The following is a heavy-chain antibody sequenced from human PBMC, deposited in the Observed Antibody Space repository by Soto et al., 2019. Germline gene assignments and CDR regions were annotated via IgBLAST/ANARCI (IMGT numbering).Heavy chain of an antibody. D-gene: IGHD2-2*01. J-gene: IGHJ6*02. V-gene: IGHV5-51*01. CDR3: ARLGRSSTGSEYYYYYYGMDV. CDR2: IYPGDSDT. CDR1: GYSFTSYW. Sequence: PGESLKISCKGSGYSFTSYWIGWVRQMPGKGLEWMGIIYPGDSDTRYSPSFQGQVTISADKSISTAYLQWSSLKASDTAMYYCARLGRSSTGSEYYYYYYGMDVWGQGTTVTVSS.